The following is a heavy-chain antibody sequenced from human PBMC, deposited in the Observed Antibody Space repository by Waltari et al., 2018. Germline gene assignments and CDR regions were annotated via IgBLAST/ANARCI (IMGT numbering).Heavy chain of an antibody. Sequence: QVQLVQSGAEVKKPGSSVKVSCKASGGTFSSYAISWVRQAPGQGLEWMGGIIPIFGTANYEQKFQGRVTITADKSTSTAYMERSSLRSEDTAVYYWARVGVVAAKYAFDIWGQGTMVIVSS. J-gene: IGHJ3*02. D-gene: IGHD2-15*01. CDR2: IIPIFGTA. V-gene: IGHV1-69*14. CDR3: ARVGVVAAKYAFDI. CDR1: GGTFSSYA.